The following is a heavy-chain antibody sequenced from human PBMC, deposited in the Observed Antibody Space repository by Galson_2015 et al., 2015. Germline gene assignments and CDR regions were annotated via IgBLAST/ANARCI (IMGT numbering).Heavy chain of an antibody. CDR2: ISSSGSTI. CDR1: GLTFSSYE. J-gene: IGHJ4*02. D-gene: IGHD3-22*01. Sequence: SLRLSCAASGLTFSSYEMNWVRQAPGKGLEWVSYISSSGSTIYYADSVKGRFTISRDNTKNSLYLQMNSLRAEDTAVYYCARERSYDSRGDNDYWGQGTLVTVSS. V-gene: IGHV3-48*03. CDR3: ARERSYDSRGDNDY.